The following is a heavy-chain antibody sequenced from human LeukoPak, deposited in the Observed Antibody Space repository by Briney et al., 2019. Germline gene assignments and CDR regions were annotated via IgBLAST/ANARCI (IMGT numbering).Heavy chain of an antibody. CDR3: ARELGEYYYDSSGYANFDY. CDR2: ISSSGSTI. Sequence: GGSLRLSCAASGFTFSSYEMNWVRQAPGKGLEWVSYISSSGSTIYYADSVKGRFTISRDNAKNSLYLQMNSLRAEDTAVYYCARELGEYYYDSSGYANFDYWGQGTLVTVSS. J-gene: IGHJ4*02. V-gene: IGHV3-48*03. CDR1: GFTFSSYE. D-gene: IGHD3-22*01.